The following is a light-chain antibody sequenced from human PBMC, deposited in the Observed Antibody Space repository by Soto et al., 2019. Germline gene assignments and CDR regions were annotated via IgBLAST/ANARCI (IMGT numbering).Light chain of an antibody. V-gene: IGLV2-23*01. CDR3: CSYAGSSTP. J-gene: IGLJ3*02. CDR1: SSDVGSYNL. Sequence: QSALTQPASVSGSPGQSITISCTGTSSDVGSYNLVSWYQQHPGKAPKLMIYEGSKRPSGVSNRFSGSKSGNTASLTISGXXXXXXXXYYCCSYAGSSTPFGGGTKVTV. CDR2: EGS.